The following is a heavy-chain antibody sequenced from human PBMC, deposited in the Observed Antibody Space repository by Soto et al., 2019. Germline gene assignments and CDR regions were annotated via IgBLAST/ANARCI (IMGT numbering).Heavy chain of an antibody. CDR2: INAGNGNT. Sequence: QVQLVQSGAEEKKPGASVKVSCKASGYTFTSYAMHWVRQAPGQRLEWMGWINAGNGNTKYSQKFQGRVTITRDTATITCYMXLSSLRSEDTAVYYCARGEKSGYDFFYYYYYGMDVWGQGTTVTVSS. J-gene: IGHJ6*02. CDR3: ARGEKSGYDFFYYYYYGMDV. D-gene: IGHD5-12*01. CDR1: GYTFTSYA. V-gene: IGHV1-3*05.